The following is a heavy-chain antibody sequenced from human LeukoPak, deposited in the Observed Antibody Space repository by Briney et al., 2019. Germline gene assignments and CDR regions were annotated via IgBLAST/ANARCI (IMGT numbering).Heavy chain of an antibody. D-gene: IGHD3-22*01. Sequence: PGGSLTLSCAASGFTFNSYSMHWVRQAPGKGLEWVAVISYDGSNKHYGDSVKGPFTISRDNSKNTLYLELSSLRAEDTAVFYCARGLQYYYDSSGYYFDYWGQGTLATVSS. CDR1: GFTFNSYS. CDR3: ARGLQYYYDSSGYYFDY. J-gene: IGHJ4*02. V-gene: IGHV3-30-3*01. CDR2: ISYDGSNK.